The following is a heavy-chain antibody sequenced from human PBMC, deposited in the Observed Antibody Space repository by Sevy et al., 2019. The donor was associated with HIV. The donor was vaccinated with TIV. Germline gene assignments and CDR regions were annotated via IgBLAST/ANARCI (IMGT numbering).Heavy chain of an antibody. J-gene: IGHJ5*02. CDR3: ASVICSSTSCYAGGDNWFDP. D-gene: IGHD2-2*01. V-gene: IGHV1-69*13. CDR1: GGTFSSYA. Sequence: ASVKVSCKASGGTFSSYAISWVRQAPGQGLEWMGGIIPIFGTANYAQKFQGRVTITADESTSTAYMELSSLRSEDTAVYYCASVICSSTSCYAGGDNWFDPWGQGTLVTVSS. CDR2: IIPIFGTA.